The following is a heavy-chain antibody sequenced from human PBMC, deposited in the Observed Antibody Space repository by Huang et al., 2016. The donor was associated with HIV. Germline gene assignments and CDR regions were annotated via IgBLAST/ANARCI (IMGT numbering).Heavy chain of an antibody. V-gene: IGHV3-30*18. CDR3: AKDGADEEWDIDY. D-gene: IGHD1-26*01. Sequence: VQLVESGGGVVQPGRSLRLACAASGFSFSTYGLHWVRQAPGKGLEWVAVISYDGSNKYYANSVKGQFTISRDTSENKVYLQMNSLRHEDTAVYYCAKDGADEEWDIDYWGQGTLVTVSS. CDR2: ISYDGSNK. J-gene: IGHJ4*02. CDR1: GFSFSTYG.